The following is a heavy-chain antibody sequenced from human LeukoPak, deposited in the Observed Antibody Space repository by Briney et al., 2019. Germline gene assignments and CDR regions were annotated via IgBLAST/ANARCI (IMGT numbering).Heavy chain of an antibody. CDR3: ARPGEVYYYDSSGYPAHYFDY. Sequence: PSETLSLTCSVSGGSIYSSAYHWGWIRQPPGKGLEWIGSIYYSGSTYYNPSLKSRVTISVDTSKNQFSLKLSSATAADTDVYYCARPGEVYYYDSSGYPAHYFDYWGEGTLVTVSS. V-gene: IGHV4-39*01. CDR2: IYYSGST. D-gene: IGHD3-22*01. CDR1: GGSIYSSAYH. J-gene: IGHJ4*02.